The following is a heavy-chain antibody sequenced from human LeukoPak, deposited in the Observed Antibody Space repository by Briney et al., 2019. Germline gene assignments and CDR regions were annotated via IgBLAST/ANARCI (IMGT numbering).Heavy chain of an antibody. CDR1: GYTFSDYTFTNYG. D-gene: IGHD2-15*01. CDR2: ISTYKSHT. J-gene: IGHJ6*02. V-gene: IGHV1-18*01. CDR3: AREDSDDYYYYGMDV. Sequence: ASVKVSCKASGYTFSDYTFTNYGISWVRQAPGQGLEWMGWISTYKSHTNYAQKFQSRVTMITDTSTNTAYMELRSLRSDDTAVYYCAREDSDDYYYYGMDVWGQGTAVTVSS.